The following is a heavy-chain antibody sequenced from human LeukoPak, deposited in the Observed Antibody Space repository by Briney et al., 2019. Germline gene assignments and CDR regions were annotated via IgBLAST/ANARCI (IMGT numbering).Heavy chain of an antibody. J-gene: IGHJ6*03. CDR2: IYYSGST. Sequence: SETLSLTCTVSGGSISSYYWSWIRQPPGKGLEWIGTIYYSGSTYYNPSLTSRVTISVDTSKNQFSLKLSSVTAADTAVYYCARHRDYYYSYMDVWGKGTTVTISS. V-gene: IGHV4-59*04. CDR1: GGSISSYY. CDR3: ARHRDYYYSYMDV.